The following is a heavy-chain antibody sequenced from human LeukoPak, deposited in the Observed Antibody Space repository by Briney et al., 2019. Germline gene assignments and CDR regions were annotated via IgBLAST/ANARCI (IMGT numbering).Heavy chain of an antibody. CDR2: ISSSSSTI. CDR1: GFSDAW. V-gene: IGHV3-48*04. CDR3: ARVGAQNIWFGELFLDY. D-gene: IGHD3-10*01. Sequence: GGSLRLSCAISGFSDAWMTWVRQAPGKGLEWVSYISSSSSTIYYADSVKCRFTISRDNAKNSLYLQMNSLRAEDTAVYYCARVGAQNIWFGELFLDYWGQGTLVTVSS. J-gene: IGHJ4*02.